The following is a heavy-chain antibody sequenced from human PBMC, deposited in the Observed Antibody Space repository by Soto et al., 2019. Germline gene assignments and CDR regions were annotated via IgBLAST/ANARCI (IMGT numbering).Heavy chain of an antibody. CDR2: TGATGGST. D-gene: IGHD3-16*02. CDR3: AKRHVWGSYLDY. CDR1: GFTFSIYA. V-gene: IGHV3-23*01. J-gene: IGHJ4*02. Sequence: PGGSLRLSCAASGFTFSIYAMTWVRQAPGKGLEWVSTTGATGGSTYYADSVKGRFTISRDNSKNTLYLQMNSLRAEDTAVYYCAKRHVWGSYLDYWGQGTLVTVSS.